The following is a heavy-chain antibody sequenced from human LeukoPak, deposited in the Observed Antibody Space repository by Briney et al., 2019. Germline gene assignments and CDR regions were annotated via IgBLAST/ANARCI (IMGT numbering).Heavy chain of an antibody. CDR2: ISSSSSYI. Sequence: GGSLRLSCAASGFTFSSYSMNWVRQAPGKGLEWVSSISSSSSYIYYADSVKGRVTISRDNAKNSLYLQMNSLRAEDTAVYYCARVYYDILTGYYSPFQPWGQGTLVTVSS. D-gene: IGHD3-9*01. CDR1: GFTFSSYS. CDR3: ARVYYDILTGYYSPFQP. J-gene: IGHJ1*01. V-gene: IGHV3-21*01.